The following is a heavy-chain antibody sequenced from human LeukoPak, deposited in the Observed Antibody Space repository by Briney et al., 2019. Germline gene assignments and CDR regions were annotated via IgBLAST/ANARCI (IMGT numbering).Heavy chain of an antibody. CDR3: ARYSYGGLYFDY. D-gene: IGHD5-18*01. Sequence: SETLSLTCAVYGGSFSGYYWSWIRQPPGKGLEWIGEINHSGSTNYNPSLKSRVTISVDTSKNQFSLKLGSVTAADTAVYYCARYSYGGLYFDYWGQGTQVAVSS. J-gene: IGHJ4*02. V-gene: IGHV4-34*01. CDR1: GGSFSGYY. CDR2: INHSGST.